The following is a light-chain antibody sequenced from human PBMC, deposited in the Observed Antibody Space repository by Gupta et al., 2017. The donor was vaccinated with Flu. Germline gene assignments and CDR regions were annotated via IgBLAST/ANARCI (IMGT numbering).Light chain of an antibody. CDR2: GAS. Sequence: ERATLSCRASQSISNSYVAWYHQKPGQAPRLLISGASNRATGIPDRFSGSGSGTDFTLRIGSLESEDFAVYYCQQYGSSPLTFGGGTKIEIK. J-gene: IGKJ4*01. V-gene: IGKV3-20*01. CDR1: QSISNSY. CDR3: QQYGSSPLT.